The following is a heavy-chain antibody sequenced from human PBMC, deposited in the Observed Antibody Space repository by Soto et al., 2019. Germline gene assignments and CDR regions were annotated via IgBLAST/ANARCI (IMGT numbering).Heavy chain of an antibody. J-gene: IGHJ4*02. CDR3: ARGRGDTAMAWYY. CDR2: ISYSGST. V-gene: IGHV4-59*01. Sequence: QVQLQESGPGLVKPSETLSLTCTVSGGSISSYYWSWIRQSPGKGLEWIGDISYSGSTKYNPSLKSRVTISVDTSKNQFSLKLSSVTAADTAVYYCARGRGDTAMAWYYWGQGTLVTVSS. D-gene: IGHD5-18*01. CDR1: GGSISSYY.